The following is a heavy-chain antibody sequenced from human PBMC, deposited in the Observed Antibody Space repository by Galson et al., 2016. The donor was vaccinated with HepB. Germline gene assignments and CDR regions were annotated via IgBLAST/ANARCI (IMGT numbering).Heavy chain of an antibody. CDR2: IKESGSER. V-gene: IGHV3-7*01. CDR3: ADPPSGL. CDR1: GFTFSSHW. D-gene: IGHD3-10*01. Sequence: SLRLSCEASGFTFSSHWMSWVRQAPGKGLEWVANIKESGSERDYVDSVKGRFTISRDNARNSLFLQMNSLRVEDTAVYYCADPPSGLWGQGTLVTVSS. J-gene: IGHJ4*02.